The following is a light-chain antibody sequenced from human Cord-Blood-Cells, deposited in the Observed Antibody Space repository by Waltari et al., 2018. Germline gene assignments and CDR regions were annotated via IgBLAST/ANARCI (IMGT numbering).Light chain of an antibody. Sequence: QSALTQPASVSGSPGQSITISCTGTSSDVGSYNLVSWYQQHPGNAPKLMIYEGSKRPAVVSTRFSGSKSGNTTSLTISGLQAEDEADYYCCSYAGSSTFVVFGGGTKLTVL. V-gene: IGLV2-23*03. CDR1: SSDVGSYNL. CDR3: CSYAGSSTFVV. CDR2: EGS. J-gene: IGLJ2*01.